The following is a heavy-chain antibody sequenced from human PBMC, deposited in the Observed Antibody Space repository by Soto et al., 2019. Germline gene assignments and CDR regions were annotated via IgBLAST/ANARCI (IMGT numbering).Heavy chain of an antibody. V-gene: IGHV1-2*04. CDR2: INPNSGGT. CDR3: ARVRGLAAAGGSYYYGMDV. J-gene: IGHJ6*02. D-gene: IGHD6-13*01. CDR1: GYTFTGYY. Sequence: ASVKVSCKASGYTFTGYYMHWVRQAPGQGLEWMGWINPNSGGTNYAQKFQGWVTMTRDTSISTAYMELSRLRSDDTAVYYCARVRGLAAAGGSYYYGMDVWGQGTTVTVSS.